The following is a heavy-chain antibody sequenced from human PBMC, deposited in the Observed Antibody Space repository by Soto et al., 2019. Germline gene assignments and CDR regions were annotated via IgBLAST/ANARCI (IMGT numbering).Heavy chain of an antibody. CDR3: ARLTTEALFDY. CDR2: IYYSGST. J-gene: IGHJ4*02. CDR1: GGSISSGGYY. Sequence: SATLSLTCTVSGGSISSGGYYWSWIRQHPGKGLEWIGYIYYSGSTYYNPSLKSRVTISVDTSKNQFSLKLSSVTAADTAVYYCARLTTEALFDYWGQGTLVTVSS. D-gene: IGHD4-4*01. V-gene: IGHV4-31*03.